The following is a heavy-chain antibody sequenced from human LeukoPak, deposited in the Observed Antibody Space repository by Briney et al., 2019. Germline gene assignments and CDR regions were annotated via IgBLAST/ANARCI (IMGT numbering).Heavy chain of an antibody. V-gene: IGHV4-39*01. CDR1: GGSFSGYY. D-gene: IGHD3-10*01. CDR2: IYYSGST. J-gene: IGHJ4*02. CDR3: ARTRYYYGSRSYGAPYYFDY. Sequence: SETLSLTCAVYGGSFSGYYWGWIRQPPGKGLEWIGSIYYSGSTYYNPSLKNRLTISVDTSKNQSSLKLSSVTAADTAVYYCARTRYYYGSRSYGAPYYFDYWGQGTLVTVSS.